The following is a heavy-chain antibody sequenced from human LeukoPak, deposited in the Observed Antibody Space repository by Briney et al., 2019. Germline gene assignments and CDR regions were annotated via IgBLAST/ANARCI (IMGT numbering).Heavy chain of an antibody. Sequence: GGSLRLSCAASGFIFSRYWMTWVRQAPGKGLEWVANIKPDGSEKKYVDSVKGRFTISRDNAKNTLYLQMNSLRAEDTAVYYCATDVPAVTIFGYWGQGTLVTVSS. CDR3: ATDVPAVTIFGY. V-gene: IGHV3-7*01. J-gene: IGHJ4*02. CDR2: IKPDGSEK. D-gene: IGHD2-2*01. CDR1: GFIFSRYW.